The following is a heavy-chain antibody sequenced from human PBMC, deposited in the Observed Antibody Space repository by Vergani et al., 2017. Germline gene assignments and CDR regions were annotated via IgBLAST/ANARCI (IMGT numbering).Heavy chain of an antibody. V-gene: IGHV1-46*03. D-gene: IGHD6-13*01. J-gene: IGHJ5*02. CDR2: INPSGGST. CDR3: ARXIAAAGTGWDWFDP. CDR1: GYTFTSYY. Sequence: QVQLVQSGAEVKKPGASVKVSCKASGYTFTSYYMHWVRQAPGQGLEWMGIINPSGGSTSYAQKFQGRVTMTRDTSTSTVYMELSSLRSEDTAVYYCARXIAAAGTGWDWFDPWGQGTLVTVSS.